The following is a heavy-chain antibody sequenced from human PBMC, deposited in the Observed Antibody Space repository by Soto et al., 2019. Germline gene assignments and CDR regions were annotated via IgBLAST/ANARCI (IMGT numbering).Heavy chain of an antibody. D-gene: IGHD3-22*01. CDR1: GGSISSGDYY. V-gene: IGHV4-30-4*01. J-gene: IGHJ3*02. CDR2: IYYSGST. Sequence: SETLSLTCTVSGGSISSGDYYWSWIRQPPGKGLEWIGYIYYSGSTYYNPSLKSRVTISVDASKNQFSLKLSSVTAADTAVYYCARYGYYDSSGYAQAFDIWGQGTMVTVSS. CDR3: ARYGYYDSSGYAQAFDI.